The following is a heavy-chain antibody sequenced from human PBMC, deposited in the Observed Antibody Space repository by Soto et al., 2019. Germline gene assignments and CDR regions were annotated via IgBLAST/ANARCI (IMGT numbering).Heavy chain of an antibody. CDR1: GGSISSGGYY. Sequence: QVQLQESGPGLVKPSQTLSLTCTVSGGSISSGGYYWSWIRQHPGKGLEWVGYIYYSGSTYYNPSLKRRVTISVDTSKNQCALKLSSVTAADTAVYYCARDRDGGSGSYALDYWGQGTLVTVSS. D-gene: IGHD3-10*01. CDR2: IYYSGST. CDR3: ARDRDGGSGSYALDY. V-gene: IGHV4-31*03. J-gene: IGHJ4*02.